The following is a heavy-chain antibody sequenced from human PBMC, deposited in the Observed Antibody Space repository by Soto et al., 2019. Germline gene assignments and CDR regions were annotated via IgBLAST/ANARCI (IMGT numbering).Heavy chain of an antibody. Sequence: ASVKVSCKASGYTFTSDYMHWVRQAHRQGLEWMGIISPYSGNTNYAQKLQGRVTMTTDTSTSTAYMELRSLRSDDTAVYYCARDRDSSGSKGYFDYWGQGTLVTVSS. CDR3: ARDRDSSGSKGYFDY. CDR1: GYTFTSDY. V-gene: IGHV1-46*01. CDR2: ISPYSGNT. J-gene: IGHJ4*02. D-gene: IGHD6-19*01.